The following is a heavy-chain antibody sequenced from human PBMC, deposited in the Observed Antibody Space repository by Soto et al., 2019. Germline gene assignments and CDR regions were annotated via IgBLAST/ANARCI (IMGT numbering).Heavy chain of an antibody. V-gene: IGHV4-34*01. J-gene: IGHJ4*02. CDR1: GGSFSGYY. D-gene: IGHD2-2*01. CDR2: INHSGST. CDR3: ARAPCSSTSCSRSWGFDY. Sequence: SETLSLTCAVYGGSFSGYYWSWIRQPPGKGLEWIGEINHSGSTNYNPSLKSRVTISVDTSKNQFSLKLSSVTAADTAVYYCARAPCSSTSCSRSWGFDYWGQGTLVTVSS.